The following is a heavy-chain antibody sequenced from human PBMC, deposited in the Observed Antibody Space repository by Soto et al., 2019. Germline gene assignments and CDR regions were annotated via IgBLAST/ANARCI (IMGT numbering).Heavy chain of an antibody. V-gene: IGHV3-73*02. Sequence: EVQLVESGGGLVQPGGSLKLSCAASGFTFSGSAIHWVRQASGKGLEWVGRIRSKANNYATVYAASVKGRFTFSRDDLKNTAYLQMNSLKTEDTAVYYCARPNCGGDCYHWFDPWGQGTLVTVSS. CDR1: GFTFSGSA. J-gene: IGHJ5*02. D-gene: IGHD2-21*02. CDR3: ARPNCGGDCYHWFDP. CDR2: IRSKANNYAT.